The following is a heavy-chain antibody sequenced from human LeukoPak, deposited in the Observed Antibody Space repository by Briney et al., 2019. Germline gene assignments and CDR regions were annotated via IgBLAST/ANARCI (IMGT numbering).Heavy chain of an antibody. CDR2: IYTSGST. V-gene: IGHV4-4*07. Sequence: SETLSLTCTVSGGSISGYQGSWIREPAGKGLEWIAIIYTSGSTNYNPSLKSRVTMSADTSKNQVSLKLSSVTAADTAVYYCARDLASPPYNWFDPWGQGTLVTVFS. J-gene: IGHJ5*02. CDR1: GGSISGYQ. CDR3: ARDLASPPYNWFDP.